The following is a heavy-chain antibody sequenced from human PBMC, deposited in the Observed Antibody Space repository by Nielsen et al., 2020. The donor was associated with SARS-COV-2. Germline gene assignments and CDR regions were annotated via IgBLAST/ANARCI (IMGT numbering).Heavy chain of an antibody. Sequence: WIRQPPGKGLEWIGEINHSGSSNYNPSLKSRVTISVDTSKNQFSLKLSSVTAADTAVYYCARDRDPTGANIVLLVAANQGMDVWGQGTTVTVSS. CDR2: INHSGSS. CDR3: ARDRDPTGANIVLLVAANQGMDV. V-gene: IGHV4-34*01. J-gene: IGHJ6*02. D-gene: IGHD2-15*01.